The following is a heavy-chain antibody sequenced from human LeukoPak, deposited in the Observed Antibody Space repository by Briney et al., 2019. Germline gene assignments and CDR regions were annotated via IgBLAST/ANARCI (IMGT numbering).Heavy chain of an antibody. J-gene: IGHJ5*02. CDR3: ARDQSLDDSSGYYLVGFDP. CDR1: GYTFTSYA. D-gene: IGHD3-22*01. V-gene: IGHV7-4-1*02. CDR2: INTNTGNP. Sequence: GASVKVSCKASGYTFTSYAMNWVRQAPGQGLEWMGWINTNTGNPTYAQGFTGRFVFSLDTSVSTAYLQISSLKAEDTAVYYCARDQSLDDSSGYYLVGFDPWGQGTLVTVSS.